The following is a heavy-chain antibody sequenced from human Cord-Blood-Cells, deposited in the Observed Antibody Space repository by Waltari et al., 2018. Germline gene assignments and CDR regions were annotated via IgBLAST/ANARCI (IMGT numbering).Heavy chain of an antibody. V-gene: IGHV1-2*06. J-gene: IGHJ4*02. Sequence: APGQGLEWMGRINPNSGGTNYAQKFQGRVTMTRDTSISTAYMELSRLRSDDTAVYYCARGTIAAAGNFDYWGQGTLVTVSS. D-gene: IGHD6-13*01. CDR3: ARGTIAAAGNFDY. CDR2: INPNSGGT.